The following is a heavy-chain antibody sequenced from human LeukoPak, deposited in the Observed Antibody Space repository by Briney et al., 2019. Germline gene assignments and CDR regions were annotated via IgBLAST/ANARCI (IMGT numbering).Heavy chain of an antibody. CDR2: IYPRESDT. CDR3: ARHPRIAAASHYYYYYMDV. J-gene: IGHJ6*03. D-gene: IGHD6-13*01. CDR1: GSRFTSYW. V-gene: IGHV5-51*01. Sequence: GVSLKISCKGSGSRFTSYWIGWVRQLPGKGMEWMGIIYPRESDTRYSRSFQGQVTISADKSISTAYLQWSSLKASDTAMYYCARHPRIAAASHYYYYYMDVWGKGTTVTVSS.